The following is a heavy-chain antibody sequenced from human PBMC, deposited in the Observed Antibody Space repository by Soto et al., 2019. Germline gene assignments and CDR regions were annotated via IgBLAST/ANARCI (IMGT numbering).Heavy chain of an antibody. V-gene: IGHV1-69*01. CDR3: TRHRGYSRGYWGQYF. D-gene: IGHD5-18*01. J-gene: IGHJ4*02. CDR1: GGAFGSYA. CDR2: LVPMFDTT. Sequence: QVQLVQSGAEVKKPGSSVKVSCKASGGAFGSYAINWVRQAPGQGLEWMVGLVPMFDTTNYAQRFQGRVTVTADESRSTVYLELTRMRYEDTAMYYCTRHRGYSRGYWGQYFWGQGTLVTVSS.